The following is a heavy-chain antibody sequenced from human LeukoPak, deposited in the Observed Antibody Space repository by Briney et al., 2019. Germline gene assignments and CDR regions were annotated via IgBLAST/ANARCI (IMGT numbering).Heavy chain of an antibody. CDR3: ARNRYCSSTSCYTVYYMDV. CDR1: GYSISSGYY. CDR2: IYHSGST. Sequence: PSETLSLTCTVSGYSISSGYYWGWIRQPPGKGLEWIGRIYHSGSTYYNPSLKSRVTISVDTSKDQFSLKLSSVTAADTAVYYCARNRYCSSTSCYTVYYMDVWGKGTTVTVSS. V-gene: IGHV4-38-2*02. J-gene: IGHJ6*03. D-gene: IGHD2-2*02.